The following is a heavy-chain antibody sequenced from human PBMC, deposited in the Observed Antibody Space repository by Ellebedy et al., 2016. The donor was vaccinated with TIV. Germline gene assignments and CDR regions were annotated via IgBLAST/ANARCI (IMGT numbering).Heavy chain of an antibody. CDR3: ARDERDGYKLGPLGY. Sequence: GESLKISXAASGFTFSSYSMNWVRQAPGKGLEWVSYISSSSSTIYYADSVKGRFTISRDNAKNSLYLQMNSLRAEDTAVYYCARDERDGYKLGPLGYWGQGTLVTVSS. CDR1: GFTFSSYS. V-gene: IGHV3-48*04. J-gene: IGHJ4*02. D-gene: IGHD5-24*01. CDR2: ISSSSSTI.